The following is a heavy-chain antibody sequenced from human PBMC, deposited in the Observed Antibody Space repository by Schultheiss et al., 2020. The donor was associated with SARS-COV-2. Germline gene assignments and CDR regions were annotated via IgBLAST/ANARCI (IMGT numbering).Heavy chain of an antibody. CDR3: AARGVSYYYGMDV. CDR2: IYYSGST. J-gene: IGHJ6*02. CDR1: GDSVNSGSYY. D-gene: IGHD3-16*01. Sequence: SETLSLTCTVSGDSVNSGSYYWSWIRQPPGKGLEWIGYIYYSGSTNYNPSLKSRVTISVDTSKNQFSLKLSSVTAADTAVYYCAARGVSYYYGMDVWGQGTTVTVSS. V-gene: IGHV4-61*01.